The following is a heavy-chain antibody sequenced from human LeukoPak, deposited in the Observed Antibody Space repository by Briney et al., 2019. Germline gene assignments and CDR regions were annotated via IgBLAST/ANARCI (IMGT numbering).Heavy chain of an antibody. CDR1: GFTFSSYA. CDR2: ISYDGSNK. J-gene: IGHJ4*02. D-gene: IGHD1-26*01. Sequence: GGSLRLSCAASGFTFSSYAMHWVRQAPGKGLEWVAVISYDGSNKHYADSVKGRFTISRDNSKNTLYLQMNSLRAEDTAVYYCARGPYSGKPIGYWGQGTLVTVSS. V-gene: IGHV3-30-3*01. CDR3: ARGPYSGKPIGY.